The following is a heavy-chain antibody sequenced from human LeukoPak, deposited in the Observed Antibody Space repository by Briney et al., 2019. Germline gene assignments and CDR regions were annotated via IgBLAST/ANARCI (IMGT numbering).Heavy chain of an antibody. Sequence: VGSLRLSCAASGFTFSSYAMHWVRQAPGKGLEYVSAISSNGDSTYYANSVKGRFTISRDNSKNTLYLQMGSLRAEDMAVYYCARDRPNLRYDYWGQGTLVTVSS. D-gene: IGHD4-17*01. V-gene: IGHV3-64*01. J-gene: IGHJ4*02. CDR2: ISSNGDST. CDR3: ARDRPNLRYDY. CDR1: GFTFSSYA.